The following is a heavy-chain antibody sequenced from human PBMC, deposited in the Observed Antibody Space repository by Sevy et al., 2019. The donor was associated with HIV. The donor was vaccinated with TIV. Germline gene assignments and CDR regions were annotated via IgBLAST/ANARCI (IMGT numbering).Heavy chain of an antibody. Sequence: GGSLRLSCSASGFTFGSYSMNWVRQAPGKGLEWLAFISGISTTIFYSDSVRGRFTVSRDNAKNSLYLHMNGLRLEDTAVYYCVRDRGTPYSGTQAYFDHWGQGALVTVSS. D-gene: IGHD1-26*01. CDR1: GFTFGSYS. CDR2: ISGISTTI. J-gene: IGHJ4*02. CDR3: VRDRGTPYSGTQAYFDH. V-gene: IGHV3-48*04.